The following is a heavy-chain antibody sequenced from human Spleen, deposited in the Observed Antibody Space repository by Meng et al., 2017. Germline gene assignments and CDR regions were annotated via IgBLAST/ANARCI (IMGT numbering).Heavy chain of an antibody. CDR1: GFTFSNNW. CDR2: ISSDGSST. Sequence: SGAASGFTFSNNWMHWVRQTPGKGPVWVSRISSDGSSTSYADAVKGRFTISRDNAKDTLYLQMNSLRAEDTAVYYCATGLLWFGESTFDYWGQGTQVTVSS. D-gene: IGHD3-10*01. CDR3: ATGLLWFGESTFDY. V-gene: IGHV3-74*01. J-gene: IGHJ4*02.